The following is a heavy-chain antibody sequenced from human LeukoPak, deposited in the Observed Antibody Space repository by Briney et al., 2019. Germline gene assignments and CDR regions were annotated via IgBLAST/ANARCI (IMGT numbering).Heavy chain of an antibody. Sequence: QTLSLTCAISGDSVSSNSAAWNWIRQSPSRGLEWLGRTYYRSKWYNDYAVSVKSRITINPDTSRNQFSLQLNSVTPEDTAVYYCARDTYSGYDSLFGNYFYYAMDVWGQGTTVTVSS. D-gene: IGHD5-12*01. CDR2: TYYRSKWYN. CDR3: ARDTYSGYDSLFGNYFYYAMDV. J-gene: IGHJ6*02. CDR1: GDSVSSNSAA. V-gene: IGHV6-1*01.